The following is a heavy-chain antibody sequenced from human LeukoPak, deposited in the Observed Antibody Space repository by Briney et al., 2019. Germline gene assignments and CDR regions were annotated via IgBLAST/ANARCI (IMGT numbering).Heavy chain of an antibody. CDR1: GFTFSSYS. CDR2: ITGSRGPI. Sequence: GGSLRLSCAASGFTFSSYSMNWVRQAPGKGLEWISYITGSRGPIYYADSVKGRFTISRDNANNSLFLHMNSLRAEDTAVYYCARDLSVVTPEGFDSWGQGTLVTVSS. CDR3: ARDLSVVTPEGFDS. V-gene: IGHV3-48*01. J-gene: IGHJ4*02. D-gene: IGHD4-23*01.